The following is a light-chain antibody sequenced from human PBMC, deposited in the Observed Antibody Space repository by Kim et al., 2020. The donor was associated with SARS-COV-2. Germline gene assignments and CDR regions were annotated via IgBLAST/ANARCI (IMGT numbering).Light chain of an antibody. CDR2: DAS. V-gene: IGKV3-11*01. CDR3: QQRSNGLT. Sequence: EIVLTQSPANLSLSPGERATLSCRASQSVSSYLAWYQQKPGQAPRLRIYDASNRATGIPARFSGSGSGTDFTLTISSLEPEDFAVYYCQQRSNGLTFGGGTKLDI. J-gene: IGKJ4*01. CDR1: QSVSSY.